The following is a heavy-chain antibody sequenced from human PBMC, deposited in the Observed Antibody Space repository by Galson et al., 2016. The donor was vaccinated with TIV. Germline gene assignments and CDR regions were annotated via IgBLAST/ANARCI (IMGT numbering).Heavy chain of an antibody. CDR2: IKQDGSER. D-gene: IGHD2/OR15-2a*01. J-gene: IGHJ6*02. Sequence: SLRLSCAASGFSLRSCWMAWVRQAPGQGLEWVANIKQDGSERHYVDSVKGRFTISRDNAKDSLYLQMNSLRDEDTAVYYCAKGHEYRLDVWGRGTTVIVSS. V-gene: IGHV3-7*03. CDR3: AKGHEYRLDV. CDR1: GFSLRSCW.